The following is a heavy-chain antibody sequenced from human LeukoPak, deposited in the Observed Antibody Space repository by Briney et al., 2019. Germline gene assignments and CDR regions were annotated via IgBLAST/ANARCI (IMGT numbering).Heavy chain of an antibody. Sequence: ASVKVSCKASGGTFSSYAISWVRQAPGQGLEWMGGIIPIFGTANYAQKFQGRVTITTDESTSTAYMELSSLRSEDTAVYYCARGVLRVYYYYMDVWGKGTTVTVSS. CDR1: GGTFSSYA. CDR3: ARGVLRVYYYYMDV. V-gene: IGHV1-69*05. D-gene: IGHD3-10*01. CDR2: IIPIFGTA. J-gene: IGHJ6*03.